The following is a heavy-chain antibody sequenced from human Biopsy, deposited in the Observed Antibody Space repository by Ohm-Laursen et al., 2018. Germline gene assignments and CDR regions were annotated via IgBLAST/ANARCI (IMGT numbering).Heavy chain of an antibody. J-gene: IGHJ6*02. V-gene: IGHV4-59*01. CDR3: TRATNSTGWPYYYFYGMDI. CDR1: GGSISSDW. CDR2: VYYSGTT. D-gene: IGHD2/OR15-2a*01. Sequence: GTLSLTCTVSGGSISSDWWSWIRQTPGKGLEWIGYVYYSGTTTYNPSFRSRVTISVDTSMNQISLRLQSVTAADTAIYYCTRATNSTGWPYYYFYGMDIWGQGTTVTVSS.